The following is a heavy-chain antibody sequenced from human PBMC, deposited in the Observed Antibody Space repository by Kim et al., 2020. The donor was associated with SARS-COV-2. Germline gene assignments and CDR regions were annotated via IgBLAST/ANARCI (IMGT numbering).Heavy chain of an antibody. D-gene: IGHD2-21*01. J-gene: IGHJ4*01. V-gene: IGHV1-3*01. CDR3: VTLGEMSY. Sequence: GDGDTRYAQNLQGRVTMTRDTSASTAYMEVSSLRPEDTGVYYCVTLGEMSYWGHGTLVTVSS. CDR2: GDGDT.